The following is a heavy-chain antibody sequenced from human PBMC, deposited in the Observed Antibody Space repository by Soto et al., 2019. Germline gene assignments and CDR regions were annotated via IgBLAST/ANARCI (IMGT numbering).Heavy chain of an antibody. J-gene: IGHJ4*02. CDR2: INAGNGNT. V-gene: IGHV1-3*05. CDR3: ARAVAVPADFDY. Sequence: QVQLVQSGAEEKKPGASVKVSCKASGYTFTAYAMHWVRQAPGQRLEWMGWINAGNGNTKYSQKFQGRVTITRDTSASTAYMEPSSLRSEDTAAYYCARAVAVPADFDYWGQGTLVTVSS. D-gene: IGHD6-19*01. CDR1: GYTFTAYA.